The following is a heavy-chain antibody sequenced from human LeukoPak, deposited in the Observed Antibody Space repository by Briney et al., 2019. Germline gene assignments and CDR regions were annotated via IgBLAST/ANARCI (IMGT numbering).Heavy chain of an antibody. D-gene: IGHD6-19*01. V-gene: IGHV1-2*02. CDR1: GYTFIGYY. CDR3: ARDNDSHSSGPEGLDY. J-gene: IGHJ4*02. CDR2: INPNSGGT. Sequence: ASVKVSCKASGYTFIGYYMHWVRQAPGQGLEWMGWINPNSGGTNYAQKFQGRVTMTRDTSISTAYMELSRLRSDDTAVYYCARDNDSHSSGPEGLDYWGQGTLVTVSS.